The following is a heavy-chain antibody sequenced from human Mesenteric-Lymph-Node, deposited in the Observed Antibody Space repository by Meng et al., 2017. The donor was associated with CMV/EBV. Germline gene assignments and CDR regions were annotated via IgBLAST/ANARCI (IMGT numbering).Heavy chain of an antibody. CDR1: GFTVSSNY. CDR3: ARDLIVVVPAAIVHYGMDV. CDR2: IYSGGST. V-gene: IGHV3-53*01. Sequence: GGSLRLSCAASGFTVSSNYMSWVRQAPGKGLEWVSVIYSGGSTYYADSVKGRFTISRDNSKNTLYLQMNSLRAEDTAVYYCARDLIVVVPAAIVHYGMDVWGQGTTVTVSS. D-gene: IGHD2-2*01. J-gene: IGHJ6*02.